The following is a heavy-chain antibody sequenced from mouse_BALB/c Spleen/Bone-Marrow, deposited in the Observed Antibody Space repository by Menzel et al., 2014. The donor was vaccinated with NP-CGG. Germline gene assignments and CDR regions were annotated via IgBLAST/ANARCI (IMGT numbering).Heavy chain of an antibody. CDR1: GFNIKDTY. Sequence: VQLQQPGAELVKPGASVKLSCTASGFNIKDTYMHWVKQRPEQGLEWIGRIDPANGNTKYDPKFQGKVTITADTSSNTAYLQPSSLTSEDTAVYYCARWGYYAMDYWGQGTSVTASS. J-gene: IGHJ4*01. CDR3: ARWGYYAMDY. CDR2: IDPANGNT. V-gene: IGHV14-3*02.